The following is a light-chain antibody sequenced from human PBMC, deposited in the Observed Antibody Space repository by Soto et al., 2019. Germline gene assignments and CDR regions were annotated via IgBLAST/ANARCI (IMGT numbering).Light chain of an antibody. V-gene: IGKV3-15*01. J-gene: IGKJ1*01. CDR1: QSVSNN. Sequence: EIIMTQSPATLSVSPGERATVSCRASQSVSNNVAWYQQKPGQAPRLLIYGTSTRAIGIPARFSGTGSGTEFTLTISTLQSEDFAVYYCQQYNNWPPVTFGQGTKVDIK. CDR3: QQYNNWPPVT. CDR2: GTS.